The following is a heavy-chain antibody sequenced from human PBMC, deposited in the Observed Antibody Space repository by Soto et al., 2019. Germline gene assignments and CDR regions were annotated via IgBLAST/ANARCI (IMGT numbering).Heavy chain of an antibody. V-gene: IGHV1-46*01. CDR2: INPSGGST. D-gene: IGHD3-9*01. CDR1: GYTFTSYY. Sequence: QVQLVQSGAEVKKPEASVKVSCKASGYTFTSYYMHWVRQAPGQGLEWMGIINPSGGSTSYAQKFQGRVTMTRDTSTSTVYMELSSLRSEDTAVYYCARDTEVLRYFDVEGYFDYWGQGTLVTVSS. J-gene: IGHJ4*02. CDR3: ARDTEVLRYFDVEGYFDY.